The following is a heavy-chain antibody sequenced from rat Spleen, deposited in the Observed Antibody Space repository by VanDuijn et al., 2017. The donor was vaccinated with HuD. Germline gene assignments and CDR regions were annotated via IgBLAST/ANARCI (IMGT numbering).Heavy chain of an antibody. D-gene: IGHD5-1*01. Sequence: EVQLVESGGGLVPPGRSLKLSCVASGFAFNSYWMTWIRQAPGKGLEWVASITNTGDSTYYPDSVKGRFTISRDNAKSTLYLQMNSLRSEDTATYYCTRDQAGTWAYWGQGTLVTVSS. CDR2: ITNTGDST. J-gene: IGHJ3*01. CDR3: TRDQAGTWAY. V-gene: IGHV5-31*01. CDR1: GFAFNSYW.